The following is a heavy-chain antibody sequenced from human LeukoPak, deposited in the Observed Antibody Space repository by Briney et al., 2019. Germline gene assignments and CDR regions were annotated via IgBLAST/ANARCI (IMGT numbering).Heavy chain of an antibody. Sequence: ASVKVSCKASGYTFTSYYMHWVRQAPGQGLEWMGLINPTGGSTGYAQKFQGRVTMTRDTSTSTVYMELSSLRSEDTAVYYCARVCYGYNSRYFDYWGQGTLVTVSS. V-gene: IGHV1-46*01. CDR1: GYTFTSYY. J-gene: IGHJ4*02. D-gene: IGHD5-24*01. CDR2: INPTGGST. CDR3: ARVCYGYNSRYFDY.